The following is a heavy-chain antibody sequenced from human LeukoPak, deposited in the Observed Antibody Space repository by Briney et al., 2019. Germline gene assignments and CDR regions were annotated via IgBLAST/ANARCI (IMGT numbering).Heavy chain of an antibody. CDR2: IWYGGSNK. CDR3: AKEGLQNYFDY. D-gene: IGHD4-11*01. J-gene: IGHJ4*02. CDR1: GFTFRSYG. V-gene: IGHV3-30*02. Sequence: GGSLRLSCAASGFTFRSYGMHWVRQAPGKGLEWVAVIWYGGSNKYYADSVKGRFTISRDNSKNTLYLQMNSLRAEDTAVYYCAKEGLQNYFDYWGQGTLVTVSS.